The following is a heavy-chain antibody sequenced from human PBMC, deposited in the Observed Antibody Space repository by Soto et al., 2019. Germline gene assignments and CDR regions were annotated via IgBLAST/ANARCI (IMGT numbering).Heavy chain of an antibody. Sequence: QVQLQESGPGLVKPSETLSLTCTVSGGSISSYYWSWIRQPPGKGLEWIGYRYYSGSTNYDPSLQTRVTISRDTSKNQFSLKLSSVTAADTAVYYCARPGWRNAPYDAFDIWGQGTMVTVSS. V-gene: IGHV4-59*01. J-gene: IGHJ3*02. CDR3: ARPGWRNAPYDAFDI. CDR2: RYYSGST. D-gene: IGHD6-19*01. CDR1: GGSISSYY.